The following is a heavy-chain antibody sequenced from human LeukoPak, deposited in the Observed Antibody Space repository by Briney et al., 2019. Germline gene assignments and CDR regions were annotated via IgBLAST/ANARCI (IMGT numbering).Heavy chain of an antibody. V-gene: IGHV3-11*01. Sequence: PGGSLRLSCAASGFTFSDYYMSWIRQAPGKGLEWVSYISSSGRTIYYADSVKGRFTISRDNAKNSLYLQMNSLRAEDTAVYYCARASGYGDYVGAFDIWGQGTMVTVSS. CDR2: ISSSGRTI. J-gene: IGHJ3*02. D-gene: IGHD4-17*01. CDR1: GFTFSDYY. CDR3: ARASGYGDYVGAFDI.